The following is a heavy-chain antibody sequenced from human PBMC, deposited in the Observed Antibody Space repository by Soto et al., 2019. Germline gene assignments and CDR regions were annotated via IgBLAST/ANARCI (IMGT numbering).Heavy chain of an antibody. CDR3: ARHFKDRDTMIVLDV. J-gene: IGHJ6*02. V-gene: IGHV5-51*01. Sequence: PGESLKISCKGSGYSFTSYWIGWVRQMPGKGLEWMGIIYPGDSDTRYSPSFQGQVTISADKSISTAYLQWSSLKASDTAMYYCARHFKDRDTMIVLDVWGQGTTVTVSS. D-gene: IGHD3-22*01. CDR2: IYPGDSDT. CDR1: GYSFTSYW.